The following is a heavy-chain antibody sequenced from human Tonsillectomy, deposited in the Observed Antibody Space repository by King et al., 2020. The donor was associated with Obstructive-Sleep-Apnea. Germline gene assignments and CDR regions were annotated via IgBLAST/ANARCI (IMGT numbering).Heavy chain of an antibody. CDR3: TRAGTFRNGAQKWFDP. CDR2: INPKSGGT. J-gene: IGHJ5*02. CDR1: GYTFIDYY. V-gene: IGHV1-2*02. D-gene: IGHD6-19*01. Sequence: QLVQSGAEVKKPGASVKVSCKASGYTFIDYYMHWVRQAPGQGLEWMGWINPKSGGTNYAEEFKGRVTVTKDTSISTAYMELSSLRYDDTAAYYCTRAGTFRNGAQKWFDPWGQGTQVTVSS.